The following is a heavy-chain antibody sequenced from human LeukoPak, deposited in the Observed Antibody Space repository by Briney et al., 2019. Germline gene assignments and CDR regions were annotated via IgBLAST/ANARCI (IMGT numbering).Heavy chain of an antibody. J-gene: IGHJ4*02. CDR1: GFTFSSYA. CDR3: AREGEALDY. CDR2: ILYDGSKT. Sequence: AGGSLRLSCAVSGFTFSSYAMDWVRQAPVKGLEWVAIILYDGSKTYYADSVKGRFTISRDNSKNTLYLQMNSLRVEDTAMYYCAREGEALDYWGQGALVTVSS. D-gene: IGHD3-16*01. V-gene: IGHV3-30*04.